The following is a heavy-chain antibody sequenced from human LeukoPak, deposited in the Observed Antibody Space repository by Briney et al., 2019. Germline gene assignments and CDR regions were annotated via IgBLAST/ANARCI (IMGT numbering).Heavy chain of an antibody. J-gene: IGHJ4*02. CDR2: VWYDGSEK. V-gene: IGHV3-33*01. D-gene: IGHD3-16*02. CDR1: GFTFSSYG. Sequence: GGSLRLSCAASGFTFSSYGMHWVRQAPGGGLEWVAVVWYDGSEKYYVDSVKGRFTISRDNAKNSLYLQMNSLRAEDTAVYYCARDVMITFGGVIVMYYFDYWGQGTLATVSS. CDR3: ARDVMITFGGVIVMYYFDY.